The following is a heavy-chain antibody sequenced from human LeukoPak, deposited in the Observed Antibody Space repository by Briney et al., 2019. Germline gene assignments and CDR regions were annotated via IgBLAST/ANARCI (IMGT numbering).Heavy chain of an antibody. CDR3: AKALRNSGSYYYFDY. Sequence: GGSLRLSCAASGFTFSSYGMHWVRQAPGKGLEWVSVISYDGSNKYYADSVKGRFTISRDNSKNTLYLQMNSLRAEDTAVYYCAKALRNSGSYYYFDYWGQGTLVTVSS. J-gene: IGHJ4*02. D-gene: IGHD1-26*01. V-gene: IGHV3-30*18. CDR1: GFTFSSYG. CDR2: ISYDGSNK.